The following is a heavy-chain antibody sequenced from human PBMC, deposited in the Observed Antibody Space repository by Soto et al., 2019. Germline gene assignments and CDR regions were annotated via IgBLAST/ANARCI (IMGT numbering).Heavy chain of an antibody. D-gene: IGHD6-13*01. CDR1: GGSISSYY. Sequence: SETLSLTCSVSGGSISSYYWSWIRQPPGKGLEWIGYIHYSGSTNYNPSLKSRVTISVDTSKNQFSLKLSSVTAADTAVYYCAKDSEESRDSSSWYDDYWGQGTLVTVSS. CDR2: IHYSGST. CDR3: AKDSEESRDSSSWYDDY. V-gene: IGHV4-59*01. J-gene: IGHJ4*02.